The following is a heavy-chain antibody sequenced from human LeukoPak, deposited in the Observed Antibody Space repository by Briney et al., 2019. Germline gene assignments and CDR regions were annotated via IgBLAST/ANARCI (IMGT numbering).Heavy chain of an antibody. D-gene: IGHD3-10*01. CDR3: ARSSYGSGSYYQNWFDP. J-gene: IGHJ5*02. Sequence: ASVKVSCKASGYTFTSYDINWVRQATGQGLEWMGWMNPNSGNTGYAQKFQGRVTITRNTSISTAYMELSSLRSEDTAVYYCARSSYGSGSYYQNWFDPWDQGTLVTVSS. CDR2: MNPNSGNT. CDR1: GYTFTSYD. V-gene: IGHV1-8*03.